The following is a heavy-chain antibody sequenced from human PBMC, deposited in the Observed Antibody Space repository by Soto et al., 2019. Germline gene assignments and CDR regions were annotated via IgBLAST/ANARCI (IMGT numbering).Heavy chain of an antibody. D-gene: IGHD1-1*01. Sequence: EVQLVESGGGLVKPGGSLRLSCAASGFSFSSYSMNWVRQAPGEGLEWVSSIGSSSTYIYYADSVKGRFTISRDNAKNSLYLQMNSLRTEDTAVYYCARHTTNPYKIDYWGHGTLVTVSA. CDR1: GFSFSSYS. J-gene: IGHJ4*01. CDR3: ARHTTNPYKIDY. CDR2: IGSSSTYI. V-gene: IGHV3-21*02.